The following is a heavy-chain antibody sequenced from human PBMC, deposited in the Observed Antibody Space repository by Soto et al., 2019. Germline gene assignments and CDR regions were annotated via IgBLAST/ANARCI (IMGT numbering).Heavy chain of an antibody. J-gene: IGHJ6*02. D-gene: IGHD3-10*01. CDR2: IYYSGST. Sequence: QVQLQESGPGLVKPSETLSLTCTVSGGSVSSGSYYWSWIRQPPGKGLEWIGYIYYSGSTNYNPSRKRRVTISVNTSKNQFSLKLSSVTAADTAVYYCARVLPPLLWFGELLPWGYYYDMDVWGQGTTVTVSS. CDR1: GGSVSSGSYY. V-gene: IGHV4-61*01. CDR3: ARVLPPLLWFGELLPWGYYYDMDV.